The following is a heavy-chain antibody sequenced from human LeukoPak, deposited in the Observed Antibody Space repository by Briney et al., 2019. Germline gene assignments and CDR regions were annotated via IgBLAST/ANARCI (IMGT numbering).Heavy chain of an antibody. CDR3: ARGGANWGSHLDY. D-gene: IGHD7-27*01. CDR2: ISSSSSYI. J-gene: IGHJ4*02. Sequence: GGSLRLSCAASGFTFSSYSMNWVRQAPGKGLEWVSSISSSSSYIYYADSVKGRFTISRDNAKDSLYLQMNSLRAEDTAVYYCARGGANWGSHLDYWGQGTLVTVSS. V-gene: IGHV3-21*01. CDR1: GFTFSSYS.